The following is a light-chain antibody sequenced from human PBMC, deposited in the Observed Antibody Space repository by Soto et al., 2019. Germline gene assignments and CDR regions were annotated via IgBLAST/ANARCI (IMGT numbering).Light chain of an antibody. CDR1: QTITTY. CDR3: QQTYSALWT. CDR2: AAS. J-gene: IGKJ1*01. V-gene: IGKV1-39*01. Sequence: DIQKTQSPSSLSASVGDRVTISCRASQTITTYLNWYQQKPGKAPKLLIYAASSLHSGVPSRFSGSGSGTDFTLTISSLQPEDFAAYYCQQTYSALWTFGQGTKLEIK.